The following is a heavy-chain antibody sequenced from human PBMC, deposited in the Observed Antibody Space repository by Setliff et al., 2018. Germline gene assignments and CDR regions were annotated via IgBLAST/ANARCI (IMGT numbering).Heavy chain of an antibody. CDR1: GYTFINYE. J-gene: IGHJ4*02. D-gene: IGHD6-13*01. V-gene: IGHV1-8*02. Sequence: ASVKVSCKASGYTFINYEINWVRQATGQGLEWMGGMNPNNGNTGYAQKFQGRVTMTRNTSISTAYMELSSLRSEDTAVYYCAMKGGDFPSSWYTFDYWGQGTLVTVSS. CDR2: MNPNNGNT. CDR3: AMKGGDFPSSWYTFDY.